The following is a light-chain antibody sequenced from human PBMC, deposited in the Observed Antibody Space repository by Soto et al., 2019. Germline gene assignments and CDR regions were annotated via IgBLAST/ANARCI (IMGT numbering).Light chain of an antibody. Sequence: QSVLTQPASVSGSPGQSITISCTGTSSDVGAYNYVSWYQQHPGKAPKLVIYEVNNRPSGISNRFSGSKSGNTASLTISGLQAADEADYFCSSYTTSITLVFGTGTEVTVL. CDR2: EVN. CDR1: SSDVGAYNY. V-gene: IGLV2-14*01. J-gene: IGLJ1*01. CDR3: SSYTTSITLV.